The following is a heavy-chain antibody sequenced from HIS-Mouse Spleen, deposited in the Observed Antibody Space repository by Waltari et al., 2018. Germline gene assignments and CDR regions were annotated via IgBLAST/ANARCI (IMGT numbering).Heavy chain of an antibody. D-gene: IGHD1-1*01. CDR1: GFTFSNAW. J-gene: IGHJ3*02. V-gene: IGHV3-15*01. Sequence: EVQLVESGGGLVKPGGSLRLSCAASGFTFSNAWMSWVRQAPGKGLEWVGRIKSKTDGGTTDYAAPVKGRFTISRDDSKNTLYLKMNSLKTEDTAVYYCTTDKSSTGIDDAFDIWGQGTMVTVSS. CDR3: TTDKSSTGIDDAFDI. CDR2: IKSKTDGGTT.